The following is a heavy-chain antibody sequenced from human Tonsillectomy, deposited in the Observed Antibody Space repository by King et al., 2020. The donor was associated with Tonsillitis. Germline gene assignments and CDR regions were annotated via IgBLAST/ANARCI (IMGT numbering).Heavy chain of an antibody. J-gene: IGHJ6*02. V-gene: IGHV3-30*18. D-gene: IGHD1-14*01. Sequence: VQLVQSGGGVVQPARSLRLSCAASGFIFSSYGMHWVRQAPGKGLEWVAVISHDGSNKKYADSVKGRFTVSRDNSKNTLYLQMTSLRAEDTAVYYCAKVTGHLLIRSHIGMDVWGQGTTVTVSS. CDR2: ISHDGSNK. CDR1: GFIFSSYG. CDR3: AKVTGHLLIRSHIGMDV.